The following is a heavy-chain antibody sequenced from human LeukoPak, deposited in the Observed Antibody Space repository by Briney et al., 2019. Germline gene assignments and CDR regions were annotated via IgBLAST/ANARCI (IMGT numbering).Heavy chain of an antibody. CDR3: ASFPRVYGSGSYRDY. CDR2: ISSSSSYI. Sequence: GGSLRLSCAASGFTFSSYSMNWVRQAPGKGLEWVSSISSSSSYIYYADSVKGRFTISRDNAKNSLYLQMNSLRAEDTAVYYCASFPRVYGSGSYRDYWGQGTLVTVSS. CDR1: GFTFSSYS. J-gene: IGHJ4*02. V-gene: IGHV3-21*01. D-gene: IGHD3-10*01.